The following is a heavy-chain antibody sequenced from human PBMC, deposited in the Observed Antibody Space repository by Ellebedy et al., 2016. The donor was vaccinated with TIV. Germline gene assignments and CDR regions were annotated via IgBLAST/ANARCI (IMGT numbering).Heavy chain of an antibody. CDR3: ARAGGSGSYYNGSMDV. CDR2: IYYSGTT. V-gene: IGHV4-31*11. J-gene: IGHJ6*02. Sequence: SETLSLTCAVYGGSFSGYYWSWIRLEPGKGLEWIGYIYYSGTTHYNPSLKSRVTISVDTSKNQFSLKLSSVTAADTAVYYCARAGGSGSYYNGSMDVWGQGTTVTVSS. D-gene: IGHD3-10*01. CDR1: GGSFSGYY.